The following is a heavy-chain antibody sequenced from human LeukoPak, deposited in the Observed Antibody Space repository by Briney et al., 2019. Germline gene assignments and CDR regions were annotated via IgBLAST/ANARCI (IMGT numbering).Heavy chain of an antibody. J-gene: IGHJ4*02. D-gene: IGHD6-13*01. CDR3: ARGLLAAGTFDS. V-gene: IGHV3-66*01. CDR1: GFTVSIIY. Sequence: GGSLRLSCTASGFTVSIIYMSWVRQAPGKGLEWVSVIYNDGSPYYADSVRDRFTISRDNSKNTVDLQLNRLRAEDTAVYFCARGLLAAGTFDSWGQGTLVTVSS. CDR2: IYNDGSP.